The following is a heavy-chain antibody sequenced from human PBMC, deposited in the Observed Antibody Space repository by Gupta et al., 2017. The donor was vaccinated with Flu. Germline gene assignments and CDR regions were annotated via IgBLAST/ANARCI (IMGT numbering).Heavy chain of an antibody. Sequence: QVHLVESGGGVVQPGRSLRLSCVASGFTFSDYAMHWVRLAPGKGLEWVALISNDGTREYYVDSVRGRFSISRDNSKNTVYLQMNSLRIEDTAAYFCAKVIVDGTLTKAFDYWGQGTLVTVSS. CDR1: GFTFSDYA. J-gene: IGHJ4*02. D-gene: IGHD4-17*01. CDR3: AKVIVDGTLTKAFDY. CDR2: ISNDGTRE. V-gene: IGHV3-30*18.